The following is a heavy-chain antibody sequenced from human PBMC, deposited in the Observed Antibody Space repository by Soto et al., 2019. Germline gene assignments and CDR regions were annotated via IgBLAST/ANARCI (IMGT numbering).Heavy chain of an antibody. CDR1: RFTFSSYA. Sequence: GGSLRLACAASRFTFSSYAVSWVRQAPGKGPEWISSISGSGSTIYYADSVKGRFTISRDNSKNTLYLQMSSLRADDTAVYYCAKVFYYYDSSGYYYFDYWGQGTLVTVSS. D-gene: IGHD3-22*01. V-gene: IGHV3-23*01. CDR3: AKVFYYYDSSGYYYFDY. J-gene: IGHJ4*02. CDR2: ISGSGSTI.